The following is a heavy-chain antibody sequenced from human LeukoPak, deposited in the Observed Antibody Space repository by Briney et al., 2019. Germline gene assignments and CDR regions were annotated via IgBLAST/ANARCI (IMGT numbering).Heavy chain of an antibody. CDR1: GCTFSSYA. CDR3: ARMIAVVVAAEYGMDV. D-gene: IGHD2-15*01. V-gene: IGHV1-69*13. Sequence: ASVKVSCKASGCTFSSYAISWVRQAPGQGLEWMGGIIPIFGTANYAQKFQGRVTITADESTSTAYMELSSLRSEDTAVYYCARMIAVVVAAEYGMDVWGQGTTVTVSS. CDR2: IIPIFGTA. J-gene: IGHJ6*02.